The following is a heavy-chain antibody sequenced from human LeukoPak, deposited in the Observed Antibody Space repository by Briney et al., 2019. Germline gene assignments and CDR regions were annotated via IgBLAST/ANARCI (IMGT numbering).Heavy chain of an antibody. CDR3: ARIPGRGYCSSTSCPRGGAFDY. CDR2: INHSGST. J-gene: IGHJ4*02. Sequence: SETLSLTCAVYGGSFSGYYWSWIRQPPGKGLEWIGEINHSGSTNYNPSLKSRVTISVDTSKNQFSLKLSSVTAADTAVYYCARIPGRGYCSSTSCPRGGAFDYWGQGTLVTVSS. D-gene: IGHD2-2*01. CDR1: GGSFSGYY. V-gene: IGHV4-34*01.